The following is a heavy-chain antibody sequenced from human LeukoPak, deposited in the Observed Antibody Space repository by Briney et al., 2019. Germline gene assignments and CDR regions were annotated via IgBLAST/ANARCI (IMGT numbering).Heavy chain of an antibody. CDR1: GYTFTGYY. V-gene: IGHV1-2*02. Sequence: ASVKVSCKASGYTFTGYYMHWVRQAPGQGLEWMGWINPNSGGTNYAQKFQGRVTMTRDTSISTAYLQWSSLKASDTAMYYCARLGVTMIDRRWDYWGQGTLVTVSS. CDR3: ARLGVTMIDRRWDY. D-gene: IGHD3-22*01. J-gene: IGHJ4*02. CDR2: INPNSGGT.